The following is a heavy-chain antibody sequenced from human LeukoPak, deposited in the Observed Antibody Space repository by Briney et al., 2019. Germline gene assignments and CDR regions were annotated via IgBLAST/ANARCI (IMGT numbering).Heavy chain of an antibody. Sequence: SETLSLTCAVYGGSFSGYYWSWIRQPPGKGLVWIGEINHSGSTNYSPSLKSRVTISVDTSKNQFSLKLSSVTAADTAVYYCARGLVDTATNYFDHWGQGTLVTVSS. D-gene: IGHD5-18*01. CDR2: INHSGST. CDR1: GGSFSGYY. J-gene: IGHJ4*02. V-gene: IGHV4-34*01. CDR3: ARGLVDTATNYFDH.